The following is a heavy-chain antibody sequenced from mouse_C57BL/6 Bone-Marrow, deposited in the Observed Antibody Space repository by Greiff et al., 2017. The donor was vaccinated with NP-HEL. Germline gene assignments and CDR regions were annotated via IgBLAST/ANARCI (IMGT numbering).Heavy chain of an antibody. J-gene: IGHJ2*01. CDR1: GYTFTSYW. V-gene: IGHV1-55*01. CDR3: ARVFTTVVARGLDY. CDR2: IYPGSGST. Sequence: QVQLQQPGAELVKPGASVKMSCKASGYTFTSYWITWVKQRPGQGLEWIGDIYPGSGSTNYNEKFKSKATLTVDTSSSTAYMQRSSLTSEDSAVYYCARVFTTVVARGLDYWGQGTTLTVSS. D-gene: IGHD1-1*01.